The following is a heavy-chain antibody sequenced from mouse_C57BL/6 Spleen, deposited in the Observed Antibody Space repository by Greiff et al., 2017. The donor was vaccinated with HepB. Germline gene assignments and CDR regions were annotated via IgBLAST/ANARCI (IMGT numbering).Heavy chain of an antibody. D-gene: IGHD2-3*01. CDR3: ARVGLLRNWYFDV. V-gene: IGHV3-6*01. J-gene: IGHJ1*03. CDR2: ISYDGSN. Sequence: EVKLMESGPGLVKPSQSLSLTCSVTGYSITSGYYWNWIRQFPGNKLEWMGYISYDGSNNYNPSLKNRISITRDTSKNQFFLKLNSVTTEDTATYYCARVGLLRNWYFDVWGTGTTVTVSS. CDR1: GYSITSGYY.